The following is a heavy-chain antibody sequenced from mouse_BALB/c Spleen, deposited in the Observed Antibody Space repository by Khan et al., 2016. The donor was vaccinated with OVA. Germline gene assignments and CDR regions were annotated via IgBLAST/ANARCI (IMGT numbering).Heavy chain of an antibody. J-gene: IGHJ2*01. CDR1: GYSITSGYG. Sequence: EVELVESGPGLVKPSQSLSLTCTVTGYSITSGYGWNWIRQFPGNKLECMGYISYSGSTNYNPYLKIRISITRDTSKNQFFLQLNSVTTEDTATYYCARTARIKYWGQGTTLTVSS. V-gene: IGHV3-2*02. CDR2: ISYSGST. CDR3: ARTARIKY. D-gene: IGHD1-2*01.